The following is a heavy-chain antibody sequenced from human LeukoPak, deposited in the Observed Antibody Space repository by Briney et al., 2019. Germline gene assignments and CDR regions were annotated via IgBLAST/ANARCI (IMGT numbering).Heavy chain of an antibody. Sequence: GGSLRLSCAASGFTFSSYSMNWVRQAPGKGLEWVSSISSSSSYKYYADSVKGRFTISRDNAKNSLYLQMNSLRAEDTAIYYCAREYVDGGYYYGTDVWGQGSTVTVPS. D-gene: IGHD3-16*01. CDR3: AREYVDGGYYYGTDV. J-gene: IGHJ6*02. CDR1: GFTFSSYS. V-gene: IGHV3-21*01. CDR2: ISSSSSYK.